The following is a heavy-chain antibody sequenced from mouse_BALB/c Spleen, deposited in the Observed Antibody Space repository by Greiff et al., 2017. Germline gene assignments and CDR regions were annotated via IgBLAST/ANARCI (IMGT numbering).Heavy chain of an antibody. Sequence: EVHLVESGGGLVKPGGSLKLSCAASGFTFSSYAMSWVRQSPEKRLEWVAEISSGGSYTYYPDTVTGRFTISRDNAKNTLYLEMSSLRSEDTAMYYCARWDYAMDYWGQGTSVTVSS. CDR2: ISSGGSYT. V-gene: IGHV5-9-4*01. CDR1: GFTFSSYA. CDR3: ARWDYAMDY. J-gene: IGHJ4*01.